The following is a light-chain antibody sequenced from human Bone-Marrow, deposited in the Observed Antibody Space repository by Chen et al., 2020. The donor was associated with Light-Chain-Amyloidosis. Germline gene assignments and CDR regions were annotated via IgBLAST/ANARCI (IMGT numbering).Light chain of an antibody. J-gene: IGKJ3*01. Sequence: EIVMTQSPATLSVSPGERATLPCRAGQSINYKFAWYQHKPGQAPRLLIYGASTRATGIPARFSGSGSGTEFTLTISSMESEDVAIYYCQQYNNWPGTFGPGTKVDIK. V-gene: IGKV3-15*01. CDR2: GAS. CDR1: QSINYK. CDR3: QQYNNWPGT.